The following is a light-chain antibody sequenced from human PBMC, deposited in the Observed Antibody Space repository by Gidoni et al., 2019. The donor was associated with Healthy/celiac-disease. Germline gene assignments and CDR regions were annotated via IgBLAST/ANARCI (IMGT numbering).Light chain of an antibody. CDR2: YDS. V-gene: IGLV3-21*04. CDR1: NIGSKS. Sequence: SYVLTQPPPVSVAPGKTARITCGGNNIGSKSVHWYQQKPGQAPVLVIYYDSARPSGIPERFSGSNSGNTATLTISRVEAGDEADYYCQVWDSSSDHLYVFGTGTKVTVL. J-gene: IGLJ1*01. CDR3: QVWDSSSDHLYV.